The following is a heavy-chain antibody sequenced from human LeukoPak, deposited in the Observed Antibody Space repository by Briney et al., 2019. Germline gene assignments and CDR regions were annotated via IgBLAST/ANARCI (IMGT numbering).Heavy chain of an antibody. V-gene: IGHV3-7*01. CDR2: IKEDGSEI. D-gene: IGHD5-24*01. CDR1: GFTFSNYD. Sequence: GGSLRLSCAASGFTFSNYDMNWVRQAPGKGLEWVANIKEDGSEIYYVDVVKGRFTISRDNANNSLYLQMNSLGAEDTAVYYCARDLTPLIQLWPRSVDYNCGMDAWGQGTTVTVSS. J-gene: IGHJ6*02. CDR3: ARDLTPLIQLWPRSVDYNCGMDA.